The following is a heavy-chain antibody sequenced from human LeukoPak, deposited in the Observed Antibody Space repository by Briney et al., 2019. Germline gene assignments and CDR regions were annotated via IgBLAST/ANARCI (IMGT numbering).Heavy chain of an antibody. CDR2: ISWKSDSM. CDR3: AKDGGHSSVLYYFES. D-gene: IGHD6-19*01. V-gene: IGHV3-9*01. Sequence: PGRSLKLPCEASGFIFDDYAMHWVRQVPGKGLEWVSGISWKSDSMRYADSVKGRFTVSRDNAKNSLYLEMNSLRPEDTAFYYCAKDGGHSSVLYYFESWGQGTLVTVSS. CDR1: GFIFDDYA. J-gene: IGHJ4*02.